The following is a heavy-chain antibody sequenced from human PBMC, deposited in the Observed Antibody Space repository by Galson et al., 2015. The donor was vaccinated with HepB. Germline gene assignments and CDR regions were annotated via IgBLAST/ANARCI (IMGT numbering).Heavy chain of an antibody. J-gene: IGHJ4*02. CDR3: ATDGAAALLFDY. CDR2: INPKSGGT. Sequence: SVKVSCKASRYTFTGYYMHWVRQAPGQGLEWMGRINPKSGGTNYAQKFQGRVTMTEDTSTDTAYMELSSLRSEDTAVYYCATDGAAALLFDYWGQGTLVTVSS. CDR1: RYTFTGYY. D-gene: IGHD6-13*01. V-gene: IGHV1-2*06.